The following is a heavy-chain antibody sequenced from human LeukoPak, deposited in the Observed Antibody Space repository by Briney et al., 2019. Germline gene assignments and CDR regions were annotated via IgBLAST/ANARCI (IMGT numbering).Heavy chain of an antibody. CDR1: GGSISSYY. D-gene: IGHD2-15*01. CDR3: AGGSSGARFDY. J-gene: IGHJ4*02. V-gene: IGHV4-4*07. Sequence: SETLSLTCTLSGGSISSYYWNWIRQPAGKGLEWIGRVYTSGSSNCNPSLKSRVTMSVDTSKNQFSLKLTSVTAADTAVYYCAGGSSGARFDYWGQGTLVTVSS. CDR2: VYTSGSS.